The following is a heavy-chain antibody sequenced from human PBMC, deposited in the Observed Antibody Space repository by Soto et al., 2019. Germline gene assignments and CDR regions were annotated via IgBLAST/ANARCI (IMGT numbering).Heavy chain of an antibody. CDR3: ARDLYGHTTPYFDC. CDR2: IYNDGSRT. V-gene: IGHV3-74*01. J-gene: IGHJ4*02. Sequence: SGGSLRLSCAASGFAFSSYWMHWIRQTPGKGPVWVSRIYNDGSRTAYADSVKGRFTISRDNAKNTLHLQMSSLTADDTAVDYCARDLYGHTTPYFDCWGKGTLVTVSS. CDR1: GFAFSSYW. D-gene: IGHD1-1*01.